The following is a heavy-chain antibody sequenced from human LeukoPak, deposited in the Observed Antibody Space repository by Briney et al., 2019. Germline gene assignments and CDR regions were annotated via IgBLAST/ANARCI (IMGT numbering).Heavy chain of an antibody. CDR1: GGSISSYY. J-gene: IGHJ6*03. CDR2: IYYSGTT. V-gene: IGHV4-59*08. CDR3: ASGYYYYMDV. Sequence: SETLSLTCTVSGGSISSYYWSWIRQPPGKGLEWIGYIYYSGTTNYNPSLKSRVSISIDTSKNHFSLKLISVTAADTAVYYCASGYYYYMDVWGKGTTVTVSS.